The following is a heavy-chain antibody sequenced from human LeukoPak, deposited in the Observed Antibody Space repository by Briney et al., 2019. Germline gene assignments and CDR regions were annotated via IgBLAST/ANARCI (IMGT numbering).Heavy chain of an antibody. D-gene: IGHD2-2*02. J-gene: IGHJ4*02. V-gene: IGHV4-34*01. Sequence: KSSETLSLTCAVYGGSFSGYYWSWIRQPPGKGLEWIGEINHSGSTNYNPSLKSRVTISVDTSKNQFSLKLSSMTAADTAVYYCARVVPAAIGGDYWGQGTLVTVSS. CDR2: INHSGST. CDR3: ARVVPAAIGGDY. CDR1: GGSFSGYY.